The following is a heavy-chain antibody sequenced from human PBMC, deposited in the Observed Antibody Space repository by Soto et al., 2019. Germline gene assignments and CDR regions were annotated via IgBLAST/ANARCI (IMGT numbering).Heavy chain of an antibody. Sequence: EVQLLESGGGLVQPGGSLRLSCAASGFTFSSYAMSWVRQAPGKGLERVSAISGSGGSTYYADSVKGRFTISRDNSKNTLYLQMNSLRAEDTAVYYCAKDLTAYDYIWGSADYFDYWGQGTLVTVSS. J-gene: IGHJ4*02. CDR3: AKDLTAYDYIWGSADYFDY. CDR1: GFTFSSYA. D-gene: IGHD3-16*01. CDR2: ISGSGGST. V-gene: IGHV3-23*01.